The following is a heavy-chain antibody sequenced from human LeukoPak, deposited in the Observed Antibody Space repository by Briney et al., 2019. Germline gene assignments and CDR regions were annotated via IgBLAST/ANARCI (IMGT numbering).Heavy chain of an antibody. D-gene: IGHD3-10*01. CDR2: INHSGST. CDR3: AREPITMVRGVTYYFDY. V-gene: IGHV4-34*01. J-gene: IGHJ4*02. CDR1: GGSFSGYY. Sequence: SETLSLTCAVYGGSFSGYYWSWIRQPPGKGLEWIGEINHSGSTNYNPSLKSRVTISVDKSKNQFSLKLSSVTAADTAVYYCAREPITMVRGVTYYFDYWGQGTLVTVSS.